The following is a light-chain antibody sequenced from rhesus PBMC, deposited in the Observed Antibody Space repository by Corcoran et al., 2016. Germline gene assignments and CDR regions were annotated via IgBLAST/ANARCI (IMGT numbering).Light chain of an antibody. CDR1: QGISNW. CDR3: QQHDNSPWT. Sequence: DIQMTQSPSSLSASVGDRVTITCRASQGISNWLAWYNQKPGKAPKLLIYRASNLETGVQSRFSGSGSGTDFTLTISSLQPEDIATYYCQQHDNSPWTFGQGTKVEIK. V-gene: IGKV1-69*01. CDR2: RAS. J-gene: IGKJ1*01.